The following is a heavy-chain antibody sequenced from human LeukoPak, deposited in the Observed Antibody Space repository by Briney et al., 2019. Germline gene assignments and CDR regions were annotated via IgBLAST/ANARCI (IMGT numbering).Heavy chain of an antibody. V-gene: IGHV4-34*01. CDR2: INHSGST. CDR1: GGSFSGYY. CDR3: ARDRRIAAAGLRY. D-gene: IGHD6-13*01. Sequence: SETLSLTCAVYGGSFSGYYWSWIRQPPGKGLEWIGEINHSGSTNYNPSLRSRVTISVDTSKNQLSLKLSSVTAADTAVYYCARDRRIAAAGLRYWGQGTLVTVSS. J-gene: IGHJ4*02.